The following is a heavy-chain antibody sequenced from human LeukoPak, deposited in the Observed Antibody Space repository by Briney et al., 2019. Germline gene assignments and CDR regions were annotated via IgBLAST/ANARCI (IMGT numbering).Heavy chain of an antibody. CDR1: GFTFSSYW. CDR2: IKQDGSEK. J-gene: IGHJ4*02. Sequence: GGSLRLSCAASGFTFSSYWMSWVRQAPGKGLEWVANIKQDGSEKYYVDSVKGRFTISRDNTKNSLYLQMNSLRAEDTAVYYCASPYSSSWPYYFDYWGQGTLVTVSS. D-gene: IGHD6-13*01. CDR3: ASPYSSSWPYYFDY. V-gene: IGHV3-7*01.